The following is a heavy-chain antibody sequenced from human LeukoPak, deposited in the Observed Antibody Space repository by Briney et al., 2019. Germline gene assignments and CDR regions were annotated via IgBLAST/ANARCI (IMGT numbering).Heavy chain of an antibody. CDR3: ARGDGVLATIGTGSSFFDL. V-gene: IGHV3-33*01. Sequence: GGSLRLSCAASGFTFSSYGMHWVRQAPGKGLEWVAVIWYDGSNKYYADSVKGRFTISRDNSKNTLYLQMNSLRAEDTAVYYCARGDGVLATIGTGSSFFDLWGRGTLVTVSS. CDR2: IWYDGSNK. CDR1: GFTFSSYG. J-gene: IGHJ2*01. D-gene: IGHD5-24*01.